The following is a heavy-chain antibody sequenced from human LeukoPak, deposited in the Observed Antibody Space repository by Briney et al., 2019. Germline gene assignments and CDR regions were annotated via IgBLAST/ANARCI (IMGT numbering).Heavy chain of an antibody. CDR1: GFTFSRNG. J-gene: IGHJ4*02. CDR3: AKDRRAGSYDY. D-gene: IGHD3-10*01. Sequence: GGSLRLSCAASGFTFSRNGMTWVRQAPGKGLEWVSASGSGGNTYYADSVKGRFTISRDNSKNTLYLQMNSLRAEDTAVYYCAKDRRAGSYDYWGQGTLVTVSS. CDR2: SGSGGNT. V-gene: IGHV3-23*01.